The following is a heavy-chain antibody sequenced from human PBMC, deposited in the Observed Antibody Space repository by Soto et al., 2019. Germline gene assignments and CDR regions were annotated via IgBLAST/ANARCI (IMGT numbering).Heavy chain of an antibody. CDR2: IWYDGSNK. Sequence: QVQLVESGGGVAQPGRSLRLSCAVSGFTFGGYAMHLVRQAPGKALEWVTKIWYDGSNKYYAESVKGRFTMSRDNSKNTLYLQMNSLRVEDPAVYYCERDGQGLAPYALDVWGQGTSVTVSS. D-gene: IGHD6-19*01. V-gene: IGHV3-33*01. CDR3: ERDGQGLAPYALDV. J-gene: IGHJ6*02. CDR1: GFTFGGYA.